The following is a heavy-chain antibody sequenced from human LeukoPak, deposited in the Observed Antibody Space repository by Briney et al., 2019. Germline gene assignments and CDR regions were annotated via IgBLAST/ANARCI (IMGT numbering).Heavy chain of an antibody. CDR2: INPSGDGT. CDR1: GYTFTGYY. D-gene: IGHD1-14*01. V-gene: IGHV1-46*01. Sequence: ASVKVSCKASGYTFTGYYMHWVRQAPGQGLEWMGVINPSGDGTNYPQRFQGRVTLTRDTSTSTVYMELSSLRSEDTAIYYCAKETPNTGWFDPWGQGTLVTVSP. CDR3: AKETPNTGWFDP. J-gene: IGHJ5*02.